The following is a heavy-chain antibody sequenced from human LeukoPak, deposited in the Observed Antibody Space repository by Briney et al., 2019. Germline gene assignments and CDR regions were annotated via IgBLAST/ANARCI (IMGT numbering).Heavy chain of an antibody. CDR3: ARVRGYSSSWYPPYNWFDP. J-gene: IGHJ5*02. D-gene: IGHD6-13*01. CDR1: GYAFIDYY. CDR2: INPNSGGT. Sequence: ASVKVSCKASGYAFIDYYMHWVRQAPGQGLEWMGWINPNSGGTNYAQKFQGRVTMTRDTSISTAYMELSRLRSDDTAVYYCARVRGYSSSWYPPYNWFDPWGQGTLVTVSS. V-gene: IGHV1-2*02.